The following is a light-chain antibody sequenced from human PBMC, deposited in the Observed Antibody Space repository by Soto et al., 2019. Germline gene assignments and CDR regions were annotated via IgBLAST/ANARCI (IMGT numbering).Light chain of an antibody. J-gene: IGKJ4*01. CDR1: QSISSY. Sequence: DIQMTQSPSSLSASVGDRVTITCRASQSISSYLNWYQQKPGKAPKLLIYAASSLHGGVPSRFSGSGSGTDFTLTISSLQPEDFATYYCQQSYSTPLTFGGGTKVEIK. V-gene: IGKV1-39*01. CDR2: AAS. CDR3: QQSYSTPLT.